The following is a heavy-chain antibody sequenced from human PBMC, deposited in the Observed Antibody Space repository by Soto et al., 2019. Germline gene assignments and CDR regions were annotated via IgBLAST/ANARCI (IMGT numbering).Heavy chain of an antibody. CDR1: GVSFNNNG. CDR3: ASVFYYGSGSYSPYGMDV. V-gene: IGHV1-69*01. Sequence: QVQLVQSGAEVKKPGSSVKVSCKTSGVSFNNNGIGWVRQAPGHGLEWMGGVSPTFRTSNYARKFQGRISITADDSTGTVNMELSSLTSVDTAQDYCASVFYYGSGSYSPYGMDVWGQGTTVTVSS. D-gene: IGHD3-10*01. CDR2: VSPTFRTS. J-gene: IGHJ6*02.